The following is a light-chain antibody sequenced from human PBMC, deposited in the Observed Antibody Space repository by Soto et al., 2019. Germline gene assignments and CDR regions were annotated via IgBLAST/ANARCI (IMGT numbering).Light chain of an antibody. CDR3: SSYTTSYFYV. J-gene: IGLJ1*01. Sequence: QSVLTQPASVSGSPGQSITISCTGSGRDIGAYDYVSWYQQHPGKAPKLLIYGVKNRPSGVSYRFSASKSAFTASLPISGLQAEDEAHYYCSSYTTSYFYVFGPGTKVTVL. CDR1: GRDIGAYDY. CDR2: GVK. V-gene: IGLV2-14*01.